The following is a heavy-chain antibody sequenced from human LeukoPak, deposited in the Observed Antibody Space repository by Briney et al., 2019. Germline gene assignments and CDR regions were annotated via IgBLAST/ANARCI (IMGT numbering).Heavy chain of an antibody. Sequence: ASVKVSCKASGYTFTGYYMHWVRQAPGQGLEWMGWINPNSGGTNYAQKFQGRATMTRDTSISTAYMELSRLRSDDTAVYYCARDAGIAARPPYYYYYYYMDVWGKGTTVTVSS. V-gene: IGHV1-2*02. CDR3: ARDAGIAARPPYYYYYYYMDV. J-gene: IGHJ6*03. D-gene: IGHD6-6*01. CDR2: INPNSGGT. CDR1: GYTFTGYY.